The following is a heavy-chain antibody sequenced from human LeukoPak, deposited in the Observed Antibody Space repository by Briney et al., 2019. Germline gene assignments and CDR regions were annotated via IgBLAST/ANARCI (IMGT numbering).Heavy chain of an antibody. CDR3: ARDFGGDYGPDY. CDR2: ISTHNGNT. V-gene: IGHV1-18*01. Sequence: GASVKVSCKASGYTFTRYGICWVRQALGQGLEWMGWISTHNGNTNYAQKLQGRVTITTDTSTSTAYMELRGLRSVDTAVYYCARDFGGDYGPDYWGQGTLVTVSS. J-gene: IGHJ4*02. D-gene: IGHD4-17*01. CDR1: GYTFTRYG.